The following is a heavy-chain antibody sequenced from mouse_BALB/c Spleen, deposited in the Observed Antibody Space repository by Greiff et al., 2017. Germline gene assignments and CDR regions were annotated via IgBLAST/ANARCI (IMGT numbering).Heavy chain of an antibody. CDR1: GDSITSGY. Sequence: EVMLVESGPSLVKPSQTLSLTCSVTGDSITSGYWNWIRKFPGNKLEYMGYISYSGSTYYNPSLKSRISITRDTSKNQYYLQLNSVTTEDTATYYCARSNYRYDTYFDDWGQGTTLTVSS. D-gene: IGHD2-14*01. J-gene: IGHJ2*01. CDR2: ISYSGST. CDR3: ARSNYRYDTYFDD. V-gene: IGHV3-8*02.